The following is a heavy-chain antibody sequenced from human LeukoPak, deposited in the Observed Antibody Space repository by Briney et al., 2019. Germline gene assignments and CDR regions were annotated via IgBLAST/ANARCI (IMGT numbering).Heavy chain of an antibody. Sequence: GASVKVSCKASGGTFSSYAISWVRQPPGQGLEWVGGIIPIFGTANYTQKFQGRVTITADESTSTAYMELSSLRSEDTAVYYCTRAYYDFWRGRRGDYYYYYMDVWGKGTTVTVSS. D-gene: IGHD3-3*01. CDR3: TRAYYDFWRGRRGDYYYYYMDV. CDR1: GGTFSSYA. CDR2: IIPIFGTA. J-gene: IGHJ6*03. V-gene: IGHV1-69*13.